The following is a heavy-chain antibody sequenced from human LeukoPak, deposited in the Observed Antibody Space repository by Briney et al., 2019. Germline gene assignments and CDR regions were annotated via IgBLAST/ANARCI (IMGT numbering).Heavy chain of an antibody. V-gene: IGHV3-48*01. CDR3: AREVRSSFHAFDI. CDR2: ISSSSTI. J-gene: IGHJ3*02. Sequence: GGSLRLSCAASGFTFSSYSMNWVRQAPGKGLEWVSYISSSSTIYYADSVKGRFTISRDNAKNSLYLQMNSLRAEDTAVYYCAREVRSSFHAFDIWGQGTMVTVSS. CDR1: GFTFSSYS. D-gene: IGHD6-6*01.